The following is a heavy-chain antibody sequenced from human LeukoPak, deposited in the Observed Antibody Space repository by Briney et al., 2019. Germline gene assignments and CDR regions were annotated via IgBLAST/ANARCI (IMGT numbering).Heavy chain of an antibody. V-gene: IGHV2-70*20. D-gene: IGHD6-6*01. J-gene: IGHJ4*02. Sequence: SGPTLVNPTQTLTLTCTFSGFSLSTSGLCVSWVRQPPGKALEWLALIDWGDEKYYSTSLKTSLTISMDTSKNHVVLTMSNMDPVDTATYFCARIREEQLAYYFDYWGQGTLVTVSS. CDR1: GFSLSTSGLC. CDR3: ARIREEQLAYYFDY. CDR2: IDWGDEK.